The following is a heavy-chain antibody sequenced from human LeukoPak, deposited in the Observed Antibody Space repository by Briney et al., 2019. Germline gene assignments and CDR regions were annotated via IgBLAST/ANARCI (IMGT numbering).Heavy chain of an antibody. CDR3: AALYSSGWDAFDI. CDR2: IVVGSGNT. D-gene: IGHD6-19*01. CDR1: GFTFTSSA. V-gene: IGHV1-58*01. J-gene: IGHJ3*02. Sequence: GASVKVSCKASGFTFTSSAVQWVRQARGQRLEWIGWIVVGSGNTNYAQKFQERVTITRDMSTSTAYMEPSSLRSEDTAVYYCAALYSSGWDAFDIWGQGTMVTVSS.